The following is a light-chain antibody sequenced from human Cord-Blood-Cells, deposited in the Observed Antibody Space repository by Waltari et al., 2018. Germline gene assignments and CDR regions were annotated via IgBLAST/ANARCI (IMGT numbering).Light chain of an antibody. CDR2: DDS. J-gene: IGLJ3*02. CDR3: SSYTSSSTWV. V-gene: IGLV2-14*01. Sequence: QSALTQPASVSGSPGQSITIPCPGTSRDVRVYNYVSWYQQHPGKAPNLMIYDDSKRPSGVSNRFSGSKSGNTASLTISGLQAEDEADYYCSSYTSSSTWVFGGGTKLTVL. CDR1: SRDVRVYNY.